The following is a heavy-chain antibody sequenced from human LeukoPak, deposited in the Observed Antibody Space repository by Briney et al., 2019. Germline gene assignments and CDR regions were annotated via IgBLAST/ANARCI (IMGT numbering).Heavy chain of an antibody. CDR1: GFTFSSYG. V-gene: IGHV3-30*02. CDR2: IRYDGSNK. Sequence: PGGSLRLSCAASGFTFSSYGMHWVRQAPGKGLEWVAIIRYDGSNKYYADSVKGRFTISRDNAKNSLYLQMNSLRAEDTAVYYCARVETYSSSWYSNYWGQGTLVTVSS. D-gene: IGHD6-13*01. J-gene: IGHJ4*02. CDR3: ARVETYSSSWYSNY.